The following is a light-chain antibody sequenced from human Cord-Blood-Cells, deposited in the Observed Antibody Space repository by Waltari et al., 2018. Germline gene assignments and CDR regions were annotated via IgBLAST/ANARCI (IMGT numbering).Light chain of an antibody. CDR2: EVS. CDR3: SSYTSSSIYV. CDR1: SSDVGSYNC. J-gene: IGLJ1*01. V-gene: IGLV2-18*02. Sequence: QSALTQPPSVSGSPGQSVTISCTGTSSDVGSYNCVSWYQQPPGTAPKLMIYEVSNRPSGVPDRFSGSKSGNTASLTISGLQAEDEADYYCSSYTSSSIYVFGTGTKVTVL.